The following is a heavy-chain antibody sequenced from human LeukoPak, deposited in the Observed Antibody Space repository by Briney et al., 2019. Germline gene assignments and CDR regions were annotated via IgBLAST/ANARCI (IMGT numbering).Heavy chain of an antibody. CDR2: INSDGSST. J-gene: IGHJ4*01. V-gene: IGHV3-74*01. CDR3: ASLDY. Sequence: GRFLGLSCAASGFTFSICWVQWVRQAPGKGLVWVSSINSDGSSTSYADSVKGRFTISRDTAKNTLYLQMNALRAEDTAVYYCASLDYWGHGTPVTGSS. CDR1: GFTFSICW.